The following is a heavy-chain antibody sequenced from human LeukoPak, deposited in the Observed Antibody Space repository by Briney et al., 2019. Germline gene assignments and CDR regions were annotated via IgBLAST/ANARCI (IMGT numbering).Heavy chain of an antibody. CDR3: ATTYSSSWYYAFDI. CDR2: IDSDGSST. CDR1: GFTFSSYW. D-gene: IGHD6-13*01. V-gene: IGHV3-74*01. J-gene: IGHJ3*02. Sequence: PGGSLRLSCAASGFTFSSYWMHWVRHAPGKGLVWVSRIDSDGSSTSYADSVKGRFTISRDNAKNSLYLQMNSLRAEDTAVYYCATTYSSSWYYAFDIWGQGTMVTVSS.